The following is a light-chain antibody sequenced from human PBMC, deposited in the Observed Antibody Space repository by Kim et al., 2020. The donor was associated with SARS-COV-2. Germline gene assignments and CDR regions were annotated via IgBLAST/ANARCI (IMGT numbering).Light chain of an antibody. J-gene: IGKJ4*01. V-gene: IGKV3-20*01. CDR3: QQYGTSPRT. CDR1: QSVSTTY. Sequence: SPGEGATLSCRASQSVSTTYLAWDQQRSGQGPRLLIYGTSSRATGIPDRGSGSGSVTDFSLTISRLGPEDIAVYYCQQYGTSPRTFGGGTKVDIK. CDR2: GTS.